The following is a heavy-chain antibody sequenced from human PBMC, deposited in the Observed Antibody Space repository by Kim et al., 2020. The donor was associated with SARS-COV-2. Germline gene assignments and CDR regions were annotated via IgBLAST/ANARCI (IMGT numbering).Heavy chain of an antibody. J-gene: IGHJ6*01. V-gene: IGHV3-30*03. Sequence: GGSLRLSCAASGFTFSSYGMHWVRQAPGKGLEWVAVISYDGSNKYYADPVKGRFTISINNSKNTLYLQMNSLHQRPIGLPPGTLLQEHLWG. CDR1: GFTFSSYG. CDR2: ISYDGSNK. CDR3: TLLQEHL.